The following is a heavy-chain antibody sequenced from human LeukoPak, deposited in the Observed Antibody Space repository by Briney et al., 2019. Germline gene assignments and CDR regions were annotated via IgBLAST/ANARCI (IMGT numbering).Heavy chain of an antibody. CDR3: ASADFVDAGPYLIGP. Sequence: GASVKVSCKTSGYSFTDYYIHWVRQAPGQGLEWMGWINPKSGRTSSARKFQGRVTMTRDPSISTVYMDMAWLTSDDTAIYFCASADFVDAGPYLIGPWGQGTLVTVSS. CDR2: INPKSGRT. V-gene: IGHV1-2*02. D-gene: IGHD3-3*01. CDR1: GYSFTDYY. J-gene: IGHJ5*02.